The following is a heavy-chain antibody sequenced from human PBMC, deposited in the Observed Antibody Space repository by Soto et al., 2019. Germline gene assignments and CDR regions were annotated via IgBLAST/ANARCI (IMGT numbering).Heavy chain of an antibody. CDR2: IHSSGNT. D-gene: IGHD3-22*01. CDR3: ARTGPYSSGNN. Sequence: SETLSLTCAVSGTSVSGANWWGWVRQPPGKGLEWIGEIHSSGNTDYNPSLKSRVTISRDMSKNEFSLKLTSVTAADTAVYYCARTGPYSSGNNWGQGTLVTVSS. V-gene: IGHV4-4*02. J-gene: IGHJ4*02. CDR1: GTSVSGANW.